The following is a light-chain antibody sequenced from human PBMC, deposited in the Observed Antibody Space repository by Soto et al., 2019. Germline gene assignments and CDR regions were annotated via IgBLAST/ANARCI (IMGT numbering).Light chain of an antibody. Sequence: QSVLTQPASVSGSPGQSITVSCTGTSSDVGGYNLVSWYRQHPGTAPKLMIFEDTKRPSGVSNRFSGSKSGNTASLTITGLQAEDEAHYFCCSYAGSHTWVFGGGTQLTVL. V-gene: IGLV2-23*01. J-gene: IGLJ3*02. CDR3: CSYAGSHTWV. CDR1: SSDVGGYNL. CDR2: EDT.